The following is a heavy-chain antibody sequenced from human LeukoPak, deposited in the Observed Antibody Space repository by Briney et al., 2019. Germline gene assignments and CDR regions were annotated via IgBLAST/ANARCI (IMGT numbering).Heavy chain of an antibody. J-gene: IGHJ3*02. CDR3: ASTVVTPYGAFDI. V-gene: IGHV3-53*01. CDR1: GFTVSSNY. D-gene: IGHD4-23*01. CDR2: IYSGGST. Sequence: GGSLRLSCAASGFTVSSNYMSWVRQAPGKGLEWVSVIYSGGSTYYADSAKGRFTISRDNSKNTLYLQMNSLRAEDTAVYYCASTVVTPYGAFDIWGQGTMVTVSS.